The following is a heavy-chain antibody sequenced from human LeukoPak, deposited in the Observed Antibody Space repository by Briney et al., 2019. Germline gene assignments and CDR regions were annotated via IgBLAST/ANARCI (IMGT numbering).Heavy chain of an antibody. CDR1: GRFFSGWY. Sequence: SDPLSLICAVYGRFFSGWYWRWLPQPPGKGLEWSSEINHSGNTNYNPSLKSRVTISVDTSKNQFYLQLSSVTAADTAVYYCARGLYSSSWYFSHFDYWGQGTLVTVSS. CDR3: ARGLYSSSWYFSHFDY. D-gene: IGHD6-13*01. V-gene: IGHV4-34*01. CDR2: INHSGNT. J-gene: IGHJ4*02.